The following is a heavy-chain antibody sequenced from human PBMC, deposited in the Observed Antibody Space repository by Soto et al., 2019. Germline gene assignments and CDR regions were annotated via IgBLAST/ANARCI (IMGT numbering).Heavy chain of an antibody. V-gene: IGHV4-30-4*01. J-gene: IGHJ5*02. CDR1: GGSISSGDYY. CDR2: IYYSGST. D-gene: IGHD4-17*01. Sequence: QVQLQESGPGLVKPSQTLSLTCTVSGGSISSGDYYWSWIRQPPGKGLEWIGYIYYSGSTYYNPXXKIGATISEDXXKXPXXLKLFSVTAADTAVYYWASDSTVTKRTDYVHWFDPWGQGTLVTVSS. CDR3: ASDSTVTKRTDYVHWFDP.